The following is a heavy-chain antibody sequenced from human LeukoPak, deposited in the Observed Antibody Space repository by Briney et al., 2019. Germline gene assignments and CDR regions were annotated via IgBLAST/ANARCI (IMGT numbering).Heavy chain of an antibody. CDR3: ARGGAKKVRGVKND. J-gene: IGHJ4*02. Sequence: ASVKVSCKASVGTLSSYAISWVRQAPGQGLEWMGWTNPNRGSTNYTQKLQGGDTMTRDTSNSTGYMALSRLRSDGTGVYYCARGGAKKVRGVKNDWGQGTLVTVSS. CDR1: VGTLSSYA. D-gene: IGHD3-10*01. CDR2: TNPNRGST. V-gene: IGHV1-2*02.